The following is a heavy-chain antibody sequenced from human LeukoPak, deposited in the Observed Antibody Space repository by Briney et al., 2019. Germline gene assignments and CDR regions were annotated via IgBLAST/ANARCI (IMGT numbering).Heavy chain of an antibody. D-gene: IGHD4-17*01. CDR3: ARDLGSAYGVPRWFDP. CDR2: IYTSGST. J-gene: IGHJ5*02. V-gene: IGHV4-4*07. CDR1: GGSITGYY. Sequence: SETLSLTCTVSGGSITGYYRNWIRQPAEKGLEWIGRIYTSGSTNYNPSLQSRVTMSVDTSKNQFSLRLTSVTAADTAVYYCARDLGSAYGVPRWFDPWGQGTLVTVSS.